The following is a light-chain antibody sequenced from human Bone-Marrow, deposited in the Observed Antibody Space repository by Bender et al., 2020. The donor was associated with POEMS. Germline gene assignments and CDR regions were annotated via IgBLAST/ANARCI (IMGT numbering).Light chain of an antibody. CDR3: QSWGTGVQWV. CDR1: SGHSNYA. J-gene: IGLJ3*02. V-gene: IGLV4-69*01. Sequence: QLVLTQSPSASASLGASVKLTCTLSSGHSNYAIAWHQQQPKKGPRYLMKLNSDGSHNKGDGIPDRFSGSSSGAERYLTISSLQSEDEADYYCQSWGTGVQWVFGGGTKLTVL. CDR2: LNSDGSH.